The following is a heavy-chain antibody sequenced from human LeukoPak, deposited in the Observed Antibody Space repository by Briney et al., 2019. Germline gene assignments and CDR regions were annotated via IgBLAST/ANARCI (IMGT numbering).Heavy chain of an antibody. CDR2: IIPIFGTA. J-gene: IGHJ6*03. CDR3: ARDLGLGMAAAGETYYYYMDV. V-gene: IGHV1-69*13. Sequence: SVKVSCTASGGTFSSYAISWVRQAPGQGLEWMGGIIPIFGTANYAQKFQGRVTITADESTSTAYMELSSLRSEDTAVYYCARDLGLGMAAAGETYYYYMDVWGKGTTVTISS. CDR1: GGTFSSYA. D-gene: IGHD6-13*01.